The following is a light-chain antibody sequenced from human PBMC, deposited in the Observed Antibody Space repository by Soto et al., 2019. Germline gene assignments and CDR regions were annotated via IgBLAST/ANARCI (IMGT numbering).Light chain of an antibody. CDR1: SSDVGAYNY. J-gene: IGLJ1*01. Sequence: QSVLTQPASVSGSPGQSITISCTGTSSDVGAYNYVSWYQQYPGKAPKLMIYEVTNRPSGVSNRFSGSKSGNTASLTISGLQAEDEADYYCSSYTSSSTNVFGTGTKLTVL. CDR3: SSYTSSSTNV. CDR2: EVT. V-gene: IGLV2-14*01.